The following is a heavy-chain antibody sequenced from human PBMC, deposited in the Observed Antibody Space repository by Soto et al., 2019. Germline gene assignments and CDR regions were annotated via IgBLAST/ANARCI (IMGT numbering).Heavy chain of an antibody. CDR3: ASMGGCSSSDNYWFDP. CDR2: IWYDGSNK. CDR1: AFTFSSYG. Sequence: QMQLVESGGGVVQPGRSLRLSCAASAFTFSSYGMHWVRQAPGKGLEWVAVIWYDGSNKYYADSVKGRFTISRDNSKNTVYLQMNSLRAEDTAVYYCASMGGCSSSDNYWFDPWGQGTLVTVSS. D-gene: IGHD6-6*01. J-gene: IGHJ5*02. V-gene: IGHV3-33*01.